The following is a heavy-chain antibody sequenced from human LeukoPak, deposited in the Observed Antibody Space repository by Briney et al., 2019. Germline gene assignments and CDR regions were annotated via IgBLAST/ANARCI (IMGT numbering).Heavy chain of an antibody. Sequence: GESLRLSCAASGFTFSRYSMNWVRQAPGKGLEWVSYISSSTTTNYYADSVKGRFTISRDNAKNALYLQMNSLTAEDTAVYYCAAESITIFGVVITWGQGTLVTVSS. CDR1: GFTFSRYS. CDR3: AAESITIFGVVIT. V-gene: IGHV3-48*01. D-gene: IGHD3-3*01. J-gene: IGHJ5*02. CDR2: ISSSTTTN.